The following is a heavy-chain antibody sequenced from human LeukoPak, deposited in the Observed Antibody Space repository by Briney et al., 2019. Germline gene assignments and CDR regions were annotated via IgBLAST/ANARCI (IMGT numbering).Heavy chain of an antibody. CDR1: GFTFSSYW. D-gene: IGHD1-26*01. CDR3: AREGGIVGAFDP. CDR2: INSDGSST. Sequence: GGSLRLSYAASGFTFSSYWMHWVRQAPGKGLVWVSRINSDGSSTSYADSVKGRFTISRDNAKNTLYLQMNSLRAEDTAVYYCAREGGIVGAFDPWGQGTLVTVSS. V-gene: IGHV3-74*01. J-gene: IGHJ5*02.